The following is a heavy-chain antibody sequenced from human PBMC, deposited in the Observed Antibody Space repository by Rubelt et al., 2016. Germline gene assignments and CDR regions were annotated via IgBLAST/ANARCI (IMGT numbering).Heavy chain of an antibody. Sequence: QVQLVQSGAEVKKPGASVKVSCKASGYTFTSYGISWVRQAPGQGLEWLGWISAYNENTKYDKKLQGRGTMTTDTATGTAYRVLRSLGSDDTAVYYCARDLPPFRRYNWNFPLDYWGQGTLVTVSS. CDR2: ISAYNENT. J-gene: IGHJ4*02. CDR1: GYTFTSYG. D-gene: IGHD1-7*01. CDR3: ARDLPPFRRYNWNFPLDY. V-gene: IGHV1-18*01.